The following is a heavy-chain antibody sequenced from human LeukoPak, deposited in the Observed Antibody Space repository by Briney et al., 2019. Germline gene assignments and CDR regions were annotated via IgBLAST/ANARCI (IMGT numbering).Heavy chain of an antibody. D-gene: IGHD3-3*01. CDR2: IWYDGSNK. CDR3: ARELGGYFDY. CDR1: GFTFSSYG. V-gene: IGHV3-33*01. J-gene: IGHJ4*02. Sequence: PGRSLRLPCAASGFTFSSYGMHWVRQAPGKGREWVAVIWYDGSNKYYADSVKGRFTISRDNSKNTLYLQMNSRRAEDTAVYYCARELGGYFDYWGQGTLVTVSS.